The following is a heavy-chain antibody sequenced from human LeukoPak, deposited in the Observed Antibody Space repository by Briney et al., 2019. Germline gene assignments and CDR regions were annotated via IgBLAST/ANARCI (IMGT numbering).Heavy chain of an antibody. J-gene: IGHJ4*02. V-gene: IGHV4-39*07. Sequence: SETLSLTCTVSGDSISSSNSDWGWVRQPPGKGLEWIGSMWFGATTSYDPSLKSRVTISIAPSKNQFSLKLSSVTAADTALYYCSRGRRGSYFQDSWGQGTLVTVSS. CDR1: GDSISSSNSD. D-gene: IGHD1-26*01. CDR2: MWFGATT. CDR3: SRGRRGSYFQDS.